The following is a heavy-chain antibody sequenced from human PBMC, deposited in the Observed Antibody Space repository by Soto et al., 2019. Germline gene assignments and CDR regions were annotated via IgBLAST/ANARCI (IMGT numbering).Heavy chain of an antibody. CDR2: IKDGGYT. CDR3: ARGQEGVVATH. CDR1: GGSLSGYY. V-gene: IGHV4-34*01. Sequence: QVQLQQWGAGLLKPSETLSLNCAVNGGSLSGYYWSWIRQPPGKGLEWIGEIKDGGYTNYSPSLKSRATISSDTSKNQVSLRLNSVTAADTGLYYCARGQEGVVATHWDQGALVTVSS. J-gene: IGHJ4*02. D-gene: IGHD5-12*01.